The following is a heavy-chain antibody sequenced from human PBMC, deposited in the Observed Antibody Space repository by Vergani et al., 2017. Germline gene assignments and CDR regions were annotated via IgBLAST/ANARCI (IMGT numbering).Heavy chain of an antibody. Sequence: QVQLVESGGGVVQPGRSLRLSCAASGFTFSSYGMHWVRQAPGKGLEWVAVISYDGSNKYYADSVKGRFTISRDNSKNTLYLQMNSLRAEDTAVYYCAKDPPMVRGVIITSPRPPEDYWGQGTLVTVSS. CDR2: ISYDGSNK. CDR1: GFTFSSYG. D-gene: IGHD3-10*01. V-gene: IGHV3-30*18. CDR3: AKDPPMVRGVIITSPRPPEDY. J-gene: IGHJ4*02.